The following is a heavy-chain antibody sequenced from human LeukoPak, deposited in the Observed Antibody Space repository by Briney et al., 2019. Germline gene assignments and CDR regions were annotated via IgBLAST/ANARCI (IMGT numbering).Heavy chain of an antibody. CDR3: ARVASGTYYYDSSGYYWDY. J-gene: IGHJ4*02. CDR2: IKQDGSEK. V-gene: IGHV3-7*01. CDR1: GFTFSSYW. Sequence: PGGSLRLSCAASGFTFSSYWMSWVRQAPGKGLEWVANIKQDGSEKYYVDSVKGRFTISRDNAKNSLYLQMNSLRAEDTAVYYCARVASGTYYYDSSGYYWDYWGQGTLVTVSS. D-gene: IGHD3-22*01.